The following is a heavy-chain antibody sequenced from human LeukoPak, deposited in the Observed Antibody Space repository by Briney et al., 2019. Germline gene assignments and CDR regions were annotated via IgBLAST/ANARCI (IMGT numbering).Heavy chain of an antibody. D-gene: IGHD3-9*01. Sequence: SETLSLTCTVSGGSISSYYWSCIRQPPGKGLEWIGRIYTSGSTNYNPSLKSRVTMSVDTSKNQFSLKLSSVTAADTAVYYCARERNYYDILTGYFYYYYMDVWGRETTVTISS. CDR2: IYTSGST. J-gene: IGHJ6*03. V-gene: IGHV4-4*07. CDR3: ARERNYYDILTGYFYYYYMDV. CDR1: GGSISSYY.